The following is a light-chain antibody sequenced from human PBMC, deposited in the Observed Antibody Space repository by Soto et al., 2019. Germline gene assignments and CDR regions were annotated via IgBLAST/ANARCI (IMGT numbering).Light chain of an antibody. Sequence: QSVLTQPPSASGTPGQRVSISCSGRSSNLGSNTVNWYQQLPGTAPKLVIYCNNPRPSGVPDRFSGSKSGTSASLAISGLQSEDEADYYCAAWDDSLNGYYVFGTGTKVTVL. CDR1: SSNLGSNT. V-gene: IGLV1-44*01. CDR2: CNN. J-gene: IGLJ1*01. CDR3: AAWDDSLNGYYV.